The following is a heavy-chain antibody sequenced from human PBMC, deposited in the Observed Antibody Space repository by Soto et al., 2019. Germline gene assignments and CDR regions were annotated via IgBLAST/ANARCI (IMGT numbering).Heavy chain of an antibody. CDR1: GGSVSRGGYY. CDR2: IHYTGST. Sequence: SETLSLTCTVSGGSVSRGGYYWTWIRQSTVKGLEWIGCIHYTGSTNYNPSLRSRVTISVDTSKNEFSLRLTSVTAADTAVYYCARYSGSNPAGWLVPCGEGAPGSVSS. D-gene: IGHD1-26*01. J-gene: IGHJ5*02. V-gene: IGHV4-61*08. CDR3: ARYSGSNPAGWLVP.